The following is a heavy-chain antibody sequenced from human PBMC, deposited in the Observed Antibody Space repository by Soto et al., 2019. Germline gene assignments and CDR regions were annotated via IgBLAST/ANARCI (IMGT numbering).Heavy chain of an antibody. Sequence: AGGSLRLSCAASEFTFSSYGMHWVRQAPGKGLEWVAVISYDGSNKYYADSVKGRFTISRDNSKNTLYLQMNSLRAEDTAVYYCARSWGYFDYWGQGTLVTVSS. CDR3: ARSWGYFDY. V-gene: IGHV3-30*03. D-gene: IGHD6-13*01. CDR1: EFTFSSYG. J-gene: IGHJ4*02. CDR2: ISYDGSNK.